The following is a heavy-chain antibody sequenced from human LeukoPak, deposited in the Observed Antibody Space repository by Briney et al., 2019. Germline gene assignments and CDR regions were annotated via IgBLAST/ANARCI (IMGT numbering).Heavy chain of an antibody. D-gene: IGHD6-6*01. V-gene: IGHV4-59*08. Sequence: SETLSLTCAVSGGSFTGHYWSWIRQPPGKALEWIGYVYSSGTTTYNPSLESRVTISLDTSGKQVSLILTSVTAADTAVYYCARQASKGFDYWGQGTLVTVSS. CDR1: GGSFTGHY. J-gene: IGHJ4*02. CDR2: VYSSGTT. CDR3: ARQASKGFDY.